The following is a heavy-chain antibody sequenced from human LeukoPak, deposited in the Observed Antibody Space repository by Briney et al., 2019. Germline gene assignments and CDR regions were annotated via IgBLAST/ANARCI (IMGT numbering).Heavy chain of an antibody. V-gene: IGHV1-46*01. CDR1: GYRFTSCY. J-gene: IGHJ4*02. CDR2: INPSGGSP. CDR3: ARAGDYFDY. Sequence: GASVKISCKASGYRFTSCYMHWVRQAPGQGLEWMGIINPSGGSPSYAQKFQGRVTMTSDTSTSTVYMELSSLRSEDTAVYYCARAGDYFDYWGQGTLVTVSS.